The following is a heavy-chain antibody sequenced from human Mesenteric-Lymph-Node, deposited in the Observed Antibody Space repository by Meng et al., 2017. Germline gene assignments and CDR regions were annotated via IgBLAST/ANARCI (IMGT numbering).Heavy chain of an antibody. CDR2: ISGSGGST. D-gene: IGHD6-19*01. V-gene: IGHV3-23*01. Sequence: GGSLRLSCAASGFTFSSYAMSWVRQAPGKGLEWVSAISGSGGSTYYADSVKGRFTISRDNSKNTLYLQMNSLRAEDTAVYYCARDYGSGWYSEYFQHWGQGTLVTVSS. CDR1: GFTFSSYA. J-gene: IGHJ1*01. CDR3: ARDYGSGWYSEYFQH.